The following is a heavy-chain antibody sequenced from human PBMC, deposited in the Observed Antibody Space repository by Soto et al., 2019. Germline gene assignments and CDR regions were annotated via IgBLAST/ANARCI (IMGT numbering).Heavy chain of an antibody. CDR2: IYYSATT. Sequence: SETLSLTCTVSGGSISSYYWSWIRQPPGKGLEWIGYIYYSATTNYNPSLKSRVTISVDTSKNQFSLKLTSVTAADTAVYYCARGGGPVGATRAKNWFDPWGQGTLVTVS. V-gene: IGHV4-59*01. D-gene: IGHD1-26*01. CDR3: ARGGGPVGATRAKNWFDP. J-gene: IGHJ5*02. CDR1: GGSISSYY.